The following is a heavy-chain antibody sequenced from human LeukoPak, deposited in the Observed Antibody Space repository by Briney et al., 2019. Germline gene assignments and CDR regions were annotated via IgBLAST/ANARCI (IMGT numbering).Heavy chain of an antibody. CDR1: GFTLSSYG. V-gene: IGHV3-30*18. CDR3: AKDVSFGGFPPYYFDY. J-gene: IGHJ4*02. Sequence: GGSLRLSCAASGFTLSSYGMHWVRQAPGKGLEWVAVISYDGSNKYYADSVKGRFTISRDNSKNTLYLQMNSLRAEDTAVYYCAKDVSFGGFPPYYFDYWGQGTLVTASS. D-gene: IGHD2-15*01. CDR2: ISYDGSNK.